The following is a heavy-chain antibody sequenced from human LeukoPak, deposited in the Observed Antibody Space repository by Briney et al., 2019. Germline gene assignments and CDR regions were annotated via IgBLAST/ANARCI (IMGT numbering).Heavy chain of an antibody. Sequence: SETLSLTCSVSGGSISDYFWGWIRQSPGKGLEWIGHVYYIGKPTCSPSLESRVSISVDTSKNQFSLELTSVTAADTAVYYCARRFRTGGDLHHDAYDVWGQGTVVTVSS. V-gene: IGHV4-59*12. CDR2: VYYIGKP. D-gene: IGHD3-16*01. CDR3: ARRFRTGGDLHHDAYDV. J-gene: IGHJ3*01. CDR1: GGSISDYF.